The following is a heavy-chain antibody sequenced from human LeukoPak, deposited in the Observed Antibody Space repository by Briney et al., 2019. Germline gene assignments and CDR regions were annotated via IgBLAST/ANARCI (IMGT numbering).Heavy chain of an antibody. Sequence: ASVKVSCKASGGTFSSYAISWVRQAPGQGLEWMGIINPSGGSTSYAQKFQGRVTMTRDTSTSTVYMELSSLRSEDTAVYYCARGGSSRPNWFDPWGQGTLVTVSS. CDR2: INPSGGST. D-gene: IGHD6-13*01. J-gene: IGHJ5*02. V-gene: IGHV1-46*01. CDR3: ARGGSSRPNWFDP. CDR1: GGTFSSYA.